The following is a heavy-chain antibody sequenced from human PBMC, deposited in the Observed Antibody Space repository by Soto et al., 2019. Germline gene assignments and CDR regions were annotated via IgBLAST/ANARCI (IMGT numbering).Heavy chain of an antibody. CDR1: GFSFSSYG. V-gene: IGHV3-33*01. D-gene: IGHD6-19*01. J-gene: IGHJ4*02. CDR2: IWYDGSNK. Sequence: QVQLVESGGGVVQPGRSLRVSCAASGFSFSSYGLHWVRQAPGKGLEWVALIWYDGSNKYYADSVKGRFTISRDNSKNTLYLQMTSLRAEDTAMYYCARDPSLYSSGRGELDYWGQGTLVTVSS. CDR3: ARDPSLYSSGRGELDY.